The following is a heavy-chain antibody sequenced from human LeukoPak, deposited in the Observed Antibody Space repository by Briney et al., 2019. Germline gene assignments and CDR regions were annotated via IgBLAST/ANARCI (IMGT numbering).Heavy chain of an antibody. CDR3: ARDPVGGYDRVNWFDP. D-gene: IGHD5-12*01. CDR1: GYSISTGYY. CDR2: IYHSGST. J-gene: IGHJ5*02. Sequence: KSSETLSLTCTVSGYSISTGYYWGWIRQPPGKGLEWIGSIYHSGSTYYNPSLKSRVILSVDSSKNQFSLKLNSVTAADTAVYYCARDPVGGYDRVNWFDPWGQGTLVTVSS. V-gene: IGHV4-38-2*02.